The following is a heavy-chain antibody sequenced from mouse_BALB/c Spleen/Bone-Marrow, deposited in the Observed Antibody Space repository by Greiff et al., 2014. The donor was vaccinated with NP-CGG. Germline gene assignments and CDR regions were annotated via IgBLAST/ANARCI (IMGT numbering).Heavy chain of an antibody. V-gene: IGHV1-87*01. CDR2: IYPGDGDT. J-gene: IGHJ3*01. CDR3: ARDGKYPAWFAY. CDR1: GYTFTSYW. D-gene: IGHD2-1*01. Sequence: QVQLQQSGAELARPGASVKLSCKASGYTFTSYWMQWVKQRPGQGLEWIGAIYPGDGDTRYTQKFKGKATLTADKSSSTAYMQLSNLETGDSGVCYCARDGKYPAWFAYWGQGTLVTVSA.